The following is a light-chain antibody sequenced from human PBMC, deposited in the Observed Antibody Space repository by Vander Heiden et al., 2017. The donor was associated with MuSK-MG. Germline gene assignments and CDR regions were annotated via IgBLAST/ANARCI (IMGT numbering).Light chain of an antibody. Sequence: DIQMTQSPSSLSAAAGDRVTISCQASQDISDYLNWYQQKPGKAPKLLIYDTSTLATGVPSRFSGGGSGTHFTFTITNLQPEDFATYYCQQVDSVPQTFGQGTKVEFK. CDR3: QQVDSVPQT. J-gene: IGKJ1*01. CDR2: DTS. CDR1: QDISDY. V-gene: IGKV1-33*01.